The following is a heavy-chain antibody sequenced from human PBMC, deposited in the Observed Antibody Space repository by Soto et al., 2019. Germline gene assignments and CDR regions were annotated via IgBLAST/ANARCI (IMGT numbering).Heavy chain of an antibody. V-gene: IGHV3-74*03. J-gene: IGHJ4*02. CDR1: GFTFSNFW. CDR2: INSDGSGT. D-gene: IGHD5-12*01. CDR3: AREDSGIDYHFDY. Sequence: GGSLRLSCAASGFTFSNFWMHWVRQAPGKGLVWVSRINSDGSGTKYADSVKGRFTISRDNAKSTLYLEMNSLRADDTAMYYCAREDSGIDYHFDYWGQGTLVTVSS.